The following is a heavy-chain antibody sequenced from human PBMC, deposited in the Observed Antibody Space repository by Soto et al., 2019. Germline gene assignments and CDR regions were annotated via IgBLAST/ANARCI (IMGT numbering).Heavy chain of an antibody. CDR3: ARDRNAFWSGSPSGWFDP. D-gene: IGHD3-3*01. V-gene: IGHV1-18*01. CDR2: ISAYNGNT. Sequence: GASVKVSCKASGYTFTSYGISWVRQAPGQGLEWMGWISAYNGNTNYAQKLQGRVTMTTDTSTSTAYMELRSLRSDDTAVYYCARDRNAFWSGSPSGWFDPWGQGTLVTVSS. CDR1: GYTFTSYG. J-gene: IGHJ5*02.